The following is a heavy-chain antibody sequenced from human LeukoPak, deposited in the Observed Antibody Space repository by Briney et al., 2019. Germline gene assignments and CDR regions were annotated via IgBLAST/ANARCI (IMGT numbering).Heavy chain of an antibody. CDR2: IWSDGNNY. J-gene: IGHJ4*02. V-gene: IGHV3-33*08. CDR3: ARDRGYCTGGSCYSTYFDY. Sequence: GGSLRLSCAASGFTFSSYGTHWVRQAPGKGLEWVALIWSDGNNYFYGDSVKGRFTISRDNSKNTVYLQMNGLRDEDTAVYFCARDRGYCTGGSCYSTYFDYWGQGTLVTVSS. D-gene: IGHD2-15*01. CDR1: GFTFSSYG.